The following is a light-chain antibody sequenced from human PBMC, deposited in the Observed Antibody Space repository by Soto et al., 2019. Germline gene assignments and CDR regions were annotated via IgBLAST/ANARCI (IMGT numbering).Light chain of an antibody. Sequence: DIQMTQSPSSLSASVGDRVTITCRASQSISSYLNWYQQKPGKAPKLLIYAASSLQSGVPSGFSGSGSGTDFTLTISSLQPEDFATYYCQQSYSTLTFGPGTKVDI. CDR1: QSISSY. V-gene: IGKV1-39*01. CDR3: QQSYSTLT. CDR2: AAS. J-gene: IGKJ3*01.